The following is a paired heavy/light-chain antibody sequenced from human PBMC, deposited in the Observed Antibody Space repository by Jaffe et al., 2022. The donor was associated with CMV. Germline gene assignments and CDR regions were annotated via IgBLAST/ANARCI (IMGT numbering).Light chain of an antibody. CDR2: DVS. CDR1: SRDIGNYNY. J-gene: IGLJ2*01. CDR3: GSYRSSNTLLV. Sequence: QSALAQPTSVSGSPGQSITISCTGTSRDIGNYNYVSWYQQHPGKAPKLMIYDVSNRPSGVSDRFSGSKSGNTASLTISGLQAEDEAEYYCGSYRSSNTLLVFGGGTKLTVL. V-gene: IGLV2-14*03.
Heavy chain of an antibody. CDR2: IYYSGST. J-gene: IGHJ4*02. Sequence: QLQLRESGPGLVKPSETLSLTCSVSGDSISSSSHQWGWIRQSPGKGLEWIGTIYYSGSTYSNPSLESRVTISAEKSKNQLSLRLSSVTAADTAVYYCARQLLFRGVAGDNWGQGTLVTVSS. CDR1: GDSISSSSHQ. CDR3: ARQLLFRGVAGDN. D-gene: IGHD3-10*01. V-gene: IGHV4-39*01.